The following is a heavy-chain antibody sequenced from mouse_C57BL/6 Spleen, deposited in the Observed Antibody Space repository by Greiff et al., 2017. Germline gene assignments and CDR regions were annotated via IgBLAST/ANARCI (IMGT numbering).Heavy chain of an antibody. V-gene: IGHV5-6*01. CDR1: GFTFSSYG. CDR3: ARETVVAREYYFDY. Sequence: EVQLQESGGDLVKPGGSLKLSCAASGFTFSSYGMSWVRQTPDKRLAWVATISSGGSYTYYPDSVKGRFTISRDNAKNTLYLQMSSLKSEDTARDYCARETVVAREYYFDYWGQGTTLTVSS. J-gene: IGHJ2*01. CDR2: ISSGGSYT. D-gene: IGHD1-1*01.